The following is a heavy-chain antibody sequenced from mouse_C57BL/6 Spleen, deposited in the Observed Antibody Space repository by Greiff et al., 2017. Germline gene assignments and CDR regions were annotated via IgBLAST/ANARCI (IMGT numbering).Heavy chain of an antibody. V-gene: IGHV1-72*01. CDR3: ASAYYSNYYFDY. Sequence: VQLQQPGAELVKPGASVKLSCKASGYTFTSYWMHWVKQRPGRGLEWIGRIDPNSGGTKYNEKFKGKATLTVDKPSSTAYMQLSSLTSVDSAVYYCASAYYSNYYFDYWGQGTTLTVSS. CDR2: IDPNSGGT. CDR1: GYTFTSYW. J-gene: IGHJ2*01. D-gene: IGHD2-5*01.